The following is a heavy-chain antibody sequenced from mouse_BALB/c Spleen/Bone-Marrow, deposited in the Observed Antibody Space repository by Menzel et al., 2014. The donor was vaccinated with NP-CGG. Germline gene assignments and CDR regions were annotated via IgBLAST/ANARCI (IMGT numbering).Heavy chain of an antibody. J-gene: IGHJ2*01. CDR1: GYTFTDYE. Sequence: XGAELVRPGASVTLSCKASGYTFTDYEMHWVKQTPVHGLEWIGAIDPETGGTAYNQKFKGKATLTADKSSSTAYMELRSLTSEDSAVYYCTRXGNFIXTVVVDXDYWXQXXTLTXSS. CDR2: IDPETGGT. CDR3: TRXGNFIXTVVVDXDY. D-gene: IGHD1-1*01. V-gene: IGHV1-15*01.